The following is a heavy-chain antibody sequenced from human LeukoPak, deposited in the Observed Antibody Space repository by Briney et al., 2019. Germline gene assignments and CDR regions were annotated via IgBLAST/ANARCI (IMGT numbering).Heavy chain of an antibody. CDR3: AKGMTTVTIPYYFDS. Sequence: GGSLRLSCAASGFTFDDYAMHWVRQAPGKGLEWVSGISWNSGSIGYADSVKGRFTISRDNAKDSLYLQMNSLRAEDTALYYCAKGMTTVTIPYYFDSWGQGTLVTVSS. V-gene: IGHV3-9*01. J-gene: IGHJ4*02. D-gene: IGHD4-17*01. CDR2: ISWNSGSI. CDR1: GFTFDDYA.